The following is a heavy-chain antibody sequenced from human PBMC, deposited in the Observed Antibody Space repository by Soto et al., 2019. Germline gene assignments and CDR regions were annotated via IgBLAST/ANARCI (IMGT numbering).Heavy chain of an antibody. CDR2: IYYSGST. V-gene: IGHV4-31*03. Sequence: QVQLQESGPGLVKPSQTLSLTCTVSGGSISSGGYYWSWIRQHPGKGLEWIGYIYYSGSTYYNPSLNSRVTISVDTSKNQFSLKLSSVTAADTAVYYCARGCSGGSCYSGFSDYWGQGTLVTVSS. CDR1: GGSISSGGYY. D-gene: IGHD2-15*01. CDR3: ARGCSGGSCYSGFSDY. J-gene: IGHJ4*02.